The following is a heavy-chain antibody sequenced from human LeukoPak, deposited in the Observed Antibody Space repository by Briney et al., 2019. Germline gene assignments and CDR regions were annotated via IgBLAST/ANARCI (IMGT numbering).Heavy chain of an antibody. CDR1: GGTFSSYA. CDR2: MNPNSGNT. D-gene: IGHD3-10*01. CDR3: ARVWDSLYVSGWGASRGDFDY. J-gene: IGHJ4*02. V-gene: IGHV1-8*02. Sequence: ASVKVSCKASGGTFSSYAINWVRQATGQGLEWMGLMNPNSGNTGYAQKFQGRVTMTRNTSISTAYMELSSLRSEDTAVYYCARVWDSLYVSGWGASRGDFDYWGQGTLVTVSS.